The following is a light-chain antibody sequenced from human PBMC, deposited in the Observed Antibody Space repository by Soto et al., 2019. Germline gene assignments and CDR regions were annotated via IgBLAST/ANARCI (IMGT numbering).Light chain of an antibody. CDR1: QSVGNNN. V-gene: IGKV3-20*01. J-gene: IGKJ4*01. Sequence: EIVLTQSPGTLSLSPGERATLSCRASQSVGNNNLAWYQQKPGQAPRFLIYDASSRATGIPDRFSGSGSGTDFTLTISRLEPEDFAVYYCQQYRSTPLTFGGGTKVEIK. CDR3: QQYRSTPLT. CDR2: DAS.